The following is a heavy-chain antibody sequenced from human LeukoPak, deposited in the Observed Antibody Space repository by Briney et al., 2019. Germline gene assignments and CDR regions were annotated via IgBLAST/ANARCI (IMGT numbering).Heavy chain of an antibody. CDR2: IYHSGST. J-gene: IGHJ4*02. D-gene: IGHD2-15*01. V-gene: IGHV4-30-2*01. CDR3: ARVKCSGGSCYYNYFDY. Sequence: SQTLSLTCAVSGGSISSGGYSWSWIRQPPGKGLEWIGYIYHSGSTYYNPSLKSRVTISVDRSKNQFSLKLSSVTAADTAVYYCARVKCSGGSCYYNYFDYWGQGTLVTVSS. CDR1: GGSISSGGYS.